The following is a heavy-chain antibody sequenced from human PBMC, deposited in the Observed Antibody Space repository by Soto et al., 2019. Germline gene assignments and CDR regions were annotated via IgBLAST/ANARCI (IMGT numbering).Heavy chain of an antibody. CDR3: VKDSSNYAGH. D-gene: IGHD1-26*01. Sequence: GGSLRLSCAASGFIFSNDGMHWVRQAPGKGLEWVAVISYDGNNKYYTDSVKGRFTISRDNSKNTLSLQMNSLRAEDTAVYYCVKDSSNYAGHWGQGTLVTVSS. V-gene: IGHV3-30*18. CDR1: GFIFSNDG. CDR2: ISYDGNNK. J-gene: IGHJ4*02.